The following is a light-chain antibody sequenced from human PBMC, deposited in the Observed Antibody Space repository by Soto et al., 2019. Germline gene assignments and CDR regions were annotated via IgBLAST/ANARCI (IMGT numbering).Light chain of an antibody. J-gene: IGLJ2*01. CDR1: SSDVGGYNY. V-gene: IGLV2-14*01. CDR2: NVS. Sequence: QSALTQPASVSGSPGQSITISCTGTSSDVGGYNYVSWYQQHPGKAPKLMIYNVSKRPSGVSNRFSGSKSGNTASLTISGLQAEDEGHYYCSSFTGSYTVLFGGGTKLTVL. CDR3: SSFTGSYTVL.